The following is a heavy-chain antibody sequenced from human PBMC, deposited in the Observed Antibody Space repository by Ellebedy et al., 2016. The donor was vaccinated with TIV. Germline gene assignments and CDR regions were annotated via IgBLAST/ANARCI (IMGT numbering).Heavy chain of an antibody. V-gene: IGHV3-7*03. CDR2: IKQDGSEQ. J-gene: IGHJ4*02. D-gene: IGHD4-23*01. CDR1: GFSFNNYW. CDR3: VRGAGWVTDY. Sequence: GESLKISCAASGFSFNNYWMNWARQAPGKGLECVANIKQDGSEQYYVDSVKGRFTISRDNAKNSLYLQMNSLRGEDTAMYYCVRGAGWVTDYWGQGTLVTVSS.